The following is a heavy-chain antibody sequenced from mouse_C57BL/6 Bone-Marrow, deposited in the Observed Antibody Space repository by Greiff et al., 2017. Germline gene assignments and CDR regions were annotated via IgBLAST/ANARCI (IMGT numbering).Heavy chain of an antibody. CDR2: IYPRSGNT. CDR1: GYTFTSSG. Sequence: VQLQQSGAELARPGASVKLSCKASGYTFTSSGISWVKQRTGQGLEWIGEIYPRSGNTYYNEKFKGKATLTADKSSSTAYMELRSLTAEDSAVYFCARSNSYYDYEGYAMDYWGQGTSVTVSS. V-gene: IGHV1-81*01. J-gene: IGHJ4*01. CDR3: ARSNSYYDYEGYAMDY. D-gene: IGHD2-4*01.